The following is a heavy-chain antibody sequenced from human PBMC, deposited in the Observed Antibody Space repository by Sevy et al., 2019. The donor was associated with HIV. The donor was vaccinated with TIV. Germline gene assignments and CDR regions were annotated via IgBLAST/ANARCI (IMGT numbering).Heavy chain of an antibody. CDR3: ARDRKKVVRGVIHYYYYYGMDV. D-gene: IGHD3-10*01. CDR1: GFTVSSNY. CDR2: IYSGGST. V-gene: IGHV3-53*01. Sequence: GGSLRLSCAASGFTVSSNYMSWVRQAPGKGLEWVSVIYSGGSTYYADSVKGRFTISRDNSKNTLYLQMNSLRAEDTAVYYCARDRKKVVRGVIHYYYYYGMDVWGQGTTVTVSS. J-gene: IGHJ6*02.